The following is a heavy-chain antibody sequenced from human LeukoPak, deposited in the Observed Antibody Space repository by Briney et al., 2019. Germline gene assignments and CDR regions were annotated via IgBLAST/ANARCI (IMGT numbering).Heavy chain of an antibody. J-gene: IGHJ4*02. CDR2: MHADGDT. D-gene: IGHD2-15*01. CDR3: ARAPSGCGGTCAFDY. V-gene: IGHV4-4*07. Sequence: PSETLSLTCTVSGGSISGSFWSWIRQPAGKGLEWIGRMHADGDTNYNPSFKSRITMSFDTPENQFSLKLTSVTAADTAVYFCARAPSGCGGTCAFDYWGQGTLVTVSS. CDR1: GGSISGSF.